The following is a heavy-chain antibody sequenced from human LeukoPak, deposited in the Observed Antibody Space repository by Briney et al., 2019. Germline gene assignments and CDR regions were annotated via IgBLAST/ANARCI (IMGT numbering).Heavy chain of an antibody. CDR1: GFTFSSYE. CDR2: ISSSGSTI. V-gene: IGHV3-48*03. Sequence: GGSLRLSCAASGFTFSSYEMHWVRQAPGRGLEWVSYISSSGSTIYYADSVKGRFTISRDNAKNSLYLQMNSLRAEDTAVYYCARDYYDSSGPDYWGQGTLVTVSS. J-gene: IGHJ4*02. D-gene: IGHD3-22*01. CDR3: ARDYYDSSGPDY.